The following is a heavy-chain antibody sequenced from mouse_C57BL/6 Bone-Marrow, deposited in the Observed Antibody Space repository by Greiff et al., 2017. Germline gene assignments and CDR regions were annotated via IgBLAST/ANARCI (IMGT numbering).Heavy chain of an antibody. D-gene: IGHD1-1*01. CDR3: AREEDHYGPAWFAY. CDR1: GYTFTSYW. V-gene: IGHV1-59*01. Sequence: QVQLQQPGAELVRPGTSVKLSCKASGYTFTSYWMHWVQQRPGQGLEWIGVIDPSDSYTNSNQKFKGKATLTVDTSSSTAYMQLSSLTSEDAAVDYCAREEDHYGPAWFAYWGQGTLVTVSA. CDR2: IDPSDSYT. J-gene: IGHJ3*01.